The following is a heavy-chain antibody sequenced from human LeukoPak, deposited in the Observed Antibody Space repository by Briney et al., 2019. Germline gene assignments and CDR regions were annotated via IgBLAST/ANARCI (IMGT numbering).Heavy chain of an antibody. J-gene: IGHJ4*02. V-gene: IGHV3-7*01. Sequence: PGGSLRLSCSASGYTFSNYWMSCVRQAPGKGLEYVANIKQDGSETYYVDSVKGRFTISRDNAKNSLYLQMNSLRVEDTAVYYCARDQGILFFDSWGQGTLVTVSS. CDR2: IKQDGSET. CDR3: ARDQGILFFDS. CDR1: GYTFSNYW. D-gene: IGHD2-21*01.